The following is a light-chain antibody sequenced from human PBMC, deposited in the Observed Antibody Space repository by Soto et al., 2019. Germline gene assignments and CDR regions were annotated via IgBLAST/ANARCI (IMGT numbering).Light chain of an antibody. Sequence: EMVWTQSPGTLSLSPGERATLSCRASQSVSSSYFAWYQQKPGPAPMLLIYGASSRATGIPDRFSGSAAGTDFTLASSRLESPDCAVSCRQQYGCFLFAFAPGNKVDIK. J-gene: IGKJ3*01. CDR1: QSVSSSY. CDR3: QQYGCFLFA. CDR2: GAS. V-gene: IGKV3-20*01.